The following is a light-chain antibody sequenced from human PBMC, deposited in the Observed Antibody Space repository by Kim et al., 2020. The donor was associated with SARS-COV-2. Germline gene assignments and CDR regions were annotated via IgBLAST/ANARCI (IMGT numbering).Light chain of an antibody. CDR1: KLGDKY. Sequence: SVSPEQTASITCSGDKLGDKYACWYQQKPGQSPVLVIYQDSKRPSGIPERFSGSNSGNTATLTISGTQAMDEADYYCQAWDSSTGVFGGGTQLTVL. V-gene: IGLV3-1*01. CDR2: QDS. J-gene: IGLJ2*01. CDR3: QAWDSSTGV.